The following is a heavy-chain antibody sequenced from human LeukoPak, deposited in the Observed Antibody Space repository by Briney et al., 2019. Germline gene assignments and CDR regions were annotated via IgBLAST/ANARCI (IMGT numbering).Heavy chain of an antibody. CDR1: GFTVSSHY. J-gene: IGHJ4*02. D-gene: IGHD1-26*01. CDR3: ARDPYGVGDFDY. CDR2: ICSGGGT. V-gene: IGHV3-53*04. Sequence: GGSLRLSFAASGFTVSSHYMSWVRQAPGKGLEWVSLICSGGGTYYADSVKGRFTISRHTSKNTLYLQMNSLRPEDTAVYYCARDPYGVGDFDYWGQGTLVTVSS.